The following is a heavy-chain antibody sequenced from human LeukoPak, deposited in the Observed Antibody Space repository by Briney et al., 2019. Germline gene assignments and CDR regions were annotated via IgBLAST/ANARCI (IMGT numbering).Heavy chain of an antibody. J-gene: IGHJ4*02. Sequence: VKVSCKASGYTFTSYYMHWVRQAPGQGLEWMGIINPSGGSTSYAQKFQGRVTMTRDTSTSTVYMELSSLRSEDTAVYYCARGPKYYYDSSGPSGYWGQGTLVTVSS. V-gene: IGHV1-46*01. CDR1: GYTFTSYY. D-gene: IGHD3-22*01. CDR3: ARGPKYYYDSSGPSGY. CDR2: INPSGGST.